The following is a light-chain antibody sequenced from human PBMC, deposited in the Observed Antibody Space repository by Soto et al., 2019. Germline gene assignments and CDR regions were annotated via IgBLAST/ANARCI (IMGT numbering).Light chain of an antibody. CDR2: EVS. V-gene: IGLV2-8*01. Sequence: QSALTQPPSASGSPGQSVTISCTGTSSDVGGYNYVTWNQQHPGKAPKLMIYEVSKRPSGVPDRFSGSKSGNTASLTVSGLQAEDEADYYCSSYAGSNNPYVFGTGTKLTVL. CDR3: SSYAGSNNPYV. J-gene: IGLJ1*01. CDR1: SSDVGGYNY.